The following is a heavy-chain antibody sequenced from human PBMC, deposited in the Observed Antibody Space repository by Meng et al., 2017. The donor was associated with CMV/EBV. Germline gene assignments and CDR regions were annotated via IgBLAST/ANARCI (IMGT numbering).Heavy chain of an antibody. Sequence: ITLKGSGPTMVKPQQTLTLTCTFSGCSRSTSGVGVGWIRQPSGKALEWLALIYWDDDKRYSPSLKSMLTITKHTSKNQVVLTMTNMDPVDTATYYCAHSNFFVTTVTSFDYWGQGTLVTVSS. CDR2: IYWDDDK. CDR3: AHSNFFVTTVTSFDY. J-gene: IGHJ4*02. CDR1: GCSRSTSGVG. D-gene: IGHD4-17*01. V-gene: IGHV2-5*02.